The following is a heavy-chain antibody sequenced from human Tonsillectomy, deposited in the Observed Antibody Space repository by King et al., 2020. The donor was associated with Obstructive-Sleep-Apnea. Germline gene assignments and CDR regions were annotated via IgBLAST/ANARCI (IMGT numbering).Heavy chain of an antibody. Sequence: VQLVESGGGLVQPGGSLRLSCTVSGISFSNYWMTWVRQAPGKGLEWVANIKKDGSEKYYVDAVKGRFTISRDNAKNSLFLQMNSLRGEDTAVYFCALITGSDYRGQGTMVTVSS. V-gene: IGHV3-7*01. CDR3: ALITGSDY. J-gene: IGHJ4*02. D-gene: IGHD1-1*01. CDR2: IKKDGSEK. CDR1: GISFSNYW.